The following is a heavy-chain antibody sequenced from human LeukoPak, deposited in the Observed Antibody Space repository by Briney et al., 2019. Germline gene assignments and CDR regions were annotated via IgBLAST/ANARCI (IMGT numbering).Heavy chain of an antibody. CDR1: GFTLRSYG. J-gene: IGHJ6*03. CDR3: AKDWWSSGPYYYYMDV. Sequence: GSLRLSCAASGFTLRSYGMSWVRQAPGKGLEWVSVISGSGGSTYYADSVKGRFTISRDNSKNTLYLQMNSLRAEDTAVYYCAKDWWSSGPYYYYMDVWGKGTTVTVSS. V-gene: IGHV3-23*01. CDR2: ISGSGGST. D-gene: IGHD6-25*01.